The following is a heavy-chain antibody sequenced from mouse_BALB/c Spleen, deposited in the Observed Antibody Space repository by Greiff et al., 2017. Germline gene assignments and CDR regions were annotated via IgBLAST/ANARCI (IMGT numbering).Heavy chain of an antibody. V-gene: IGHV1S81*02. CDR2: INPSNGRT. D-gene: IGHD2-1*01. Sequence: VQLQQPGAELVKPGASVKLSCKASGYTFTSYWMHWVKQRPGQGLEWIGEINPSNGRTNYNEKFKSKATLTVDKSSSTAYMQLSSLTSEDSAVYYCARRRYGNYLLDYWGQGTTLTVSS. CDR1: GYTFTSYW. CDR3: ARRRYGNYLLDY. J-gene: IGHJ2*01.